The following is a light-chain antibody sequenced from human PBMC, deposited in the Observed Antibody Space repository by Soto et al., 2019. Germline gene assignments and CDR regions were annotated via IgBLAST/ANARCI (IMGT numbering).Light chain of an antibody. Sequence: DIQMTQSPSSLSASVGDGVAITCRASQDIGDYLAWYQQKPGKVPKLLIYGASTLQSGVPSRFSGTGSGTEFTLTISSLQPEDVATYTCQNYNSAPLTFVGGTKVE. V-gene: IGKV1-27*01. CDR3: QNYNSAPLT. CDR1: QDIGDY. J-gene: IGKJ4*01. CDR2: GAS.